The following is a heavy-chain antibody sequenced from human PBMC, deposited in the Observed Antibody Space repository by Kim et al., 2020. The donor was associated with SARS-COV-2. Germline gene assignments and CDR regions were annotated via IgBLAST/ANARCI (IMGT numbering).Heavy chain of an antibody. CDR1: GFTFSSYS. D-gene: IGHD3-22*01. Sequence: GGSLRLSCVASGFTFSSYSMGWVRRAPGRGLEWVSEISGGAGSTKYADSVKGRFTISRDNSKNTLYLQMSSLRADDTAVYYCTKPLLMDYYDTSGSDSWGQGALVTVSS. CDR3: TKPLLMDYYDTSGSDS. V-gene: IGHV3-23*01. CDR2: ISGGAGST. J-gene: IGHJ4*02.